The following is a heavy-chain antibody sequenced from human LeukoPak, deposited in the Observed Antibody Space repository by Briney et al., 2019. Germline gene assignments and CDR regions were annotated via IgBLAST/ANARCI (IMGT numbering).Heavy chain of an antibody. CDR3: ARVRYRLAETYIDY. J-gene: IGHJ4*02. V-gene: IGHV1-2*02. CDR1: GYTFTGYY. D-gene: IGHD3-16*01. CDR2: INPNSGGT. Sequence: ASVKVSCKASGYTFTGYYMHWVRQTPGQGLEWMGWINPNSGGTNYAQKFQGRVTMTRDTSISTAYMELSRLRSDDTAVYYCARVRYRLAETYIDYWGQGTLVTVSS.